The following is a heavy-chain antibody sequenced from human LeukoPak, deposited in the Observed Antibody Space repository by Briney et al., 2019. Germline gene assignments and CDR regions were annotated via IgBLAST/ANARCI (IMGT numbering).Heavy chain of an antibody. CDR2: ISYDGSNK. D-gene: IGHD6-25*01. CDR1: GFTFSSYG. J-gene: IGHJ4*02. Sequence: PGGSLRLSCAASGFTFSSYGMHWVRQAPGKGLEWVAVISYDGSNKYYADSVKGRFTISRDNSKNTLYLQMNSLRAEDTAVYYCAKDQRRHESSRRFDYWGQGTLVTVSS. CDR3: AKDQRRHESSRRFDY. V-gene: IGHV3-30*18.